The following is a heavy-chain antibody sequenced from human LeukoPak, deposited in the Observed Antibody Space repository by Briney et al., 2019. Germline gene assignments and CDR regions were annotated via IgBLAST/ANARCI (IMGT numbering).Heavy chain of an antibody. Sequence: ASVKVSCKASGYTFTGYYMHWVRQAPGQGLEWMGWINPNSGGTNYAQKFQGRVTMTRDTSISTAYMELSRLRSDDTAVYYCARDFNLEWSIIDYWGQGTLVTVSS. CDR1: GYTFTGYY. D-gene: IGHD3-3*01. CDR3: ARDFNLEWSIIDY. CDR2: INPNSGGT. J-gene: IGHJ4*02. V-gene: IGHV1-2*02.